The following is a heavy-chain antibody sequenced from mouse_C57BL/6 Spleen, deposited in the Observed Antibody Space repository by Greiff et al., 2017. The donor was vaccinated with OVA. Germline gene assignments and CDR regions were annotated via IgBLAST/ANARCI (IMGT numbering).Heavy chain of an antibody. CDR1: GYTFTDYN. V-gene: IGHV1-18*01. CDR2: INPNNGGT. Sequence: EVKLQESGPELVKPGASVKIPCKASGYTFTDYNMDWVKQSHGKSLEWIGDINPNNGGTIYNQKFKGKATLTVDKSSSTAYMELRSLTSEDTAVYYCARRNSTAWFAYWGQGTLVTVSA. D-gene: IGHD2-5*01. J-gene: IGHJ3*01. CDR3: ARRNSTAWFAY.